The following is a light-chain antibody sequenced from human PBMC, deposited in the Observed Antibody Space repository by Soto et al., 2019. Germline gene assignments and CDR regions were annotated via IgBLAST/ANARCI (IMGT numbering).Light chain of an antibody. CDR3: QQRSNWPPT. V-gene: IGKV3-11*01. Sequence: EIVLTQSPATLSLSPAERATLSCRASQSVSSYLAWYQQKPGQAPRLLIYDASNRATGIPARFSGSGSGTDFTLTISSLEPEDFAVYYCQQRSNWPPTFGQGTKLEIK. J-gene: IGKJ2*01. CDR1: QSVSSY. CDR2: DAS.